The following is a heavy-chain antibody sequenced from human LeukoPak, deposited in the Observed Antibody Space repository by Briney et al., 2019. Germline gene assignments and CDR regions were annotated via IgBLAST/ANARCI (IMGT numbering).Heavy chain of an antibody. D-gene: IGHD1-26*01. CDR3: ARTLVGATRPYYFDY. V-gene: IGHV3-48*01. Sequence: GGSLRLSCAASGFTFSSYSMNWVRQAPGRGLEWVSYISSSSSTIYYADSVKGRFTISRDNAKNSLYLQMNSLRAEDTAVYYCARTLVGATRPYYFDYWGQGTLVTVSS. CDR2: ISSSSSTI. CDR1: GFTFSSYS. J-gene: IGHJ4*02.